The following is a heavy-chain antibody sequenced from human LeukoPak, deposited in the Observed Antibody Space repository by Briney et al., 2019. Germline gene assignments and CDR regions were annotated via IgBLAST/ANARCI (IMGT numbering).Heavy chain of an antibody. V-gene: IGHV4-34*01. CDR3: ASQAVAGHPREQFDF. CDR1: GGSFSDYY. Sequence: PSETLSLTCAVYGGSFSDYYWNWIRQPPGKGLEWIGEINHSGSTNYNPSLKSRVTISVDTSKNQFSLKLSSVTAADTAVYYCASQAVAGHPREQFDFWGQGTLVTASS. CDR2: INHSGST. D-gene: IGHD6-19*01. J-gene: IGHJ4*02.